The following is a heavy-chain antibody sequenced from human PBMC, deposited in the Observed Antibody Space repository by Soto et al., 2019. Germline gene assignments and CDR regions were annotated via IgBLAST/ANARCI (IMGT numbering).Heavy chain of an antibody. D-gene: IGHD3-10*01. J-gene: IGHJ6*03. V-gene: IGHV4-39*01. CDR2: IYYSGST. CDR3: ARQVSGRQDNYYYYMDV. Sequence: SETLSLTCTVSGGSISSSSYYWGWIRQPPGKGLEWIGSIYYSGSTYYNPSLKSRVTISVDTSKNQFSLKLSSVTAADTAVYYCARQVSGRQDNYYYYMDVWGKGTTVTVSS. CDR1: GGSISSSSYY.